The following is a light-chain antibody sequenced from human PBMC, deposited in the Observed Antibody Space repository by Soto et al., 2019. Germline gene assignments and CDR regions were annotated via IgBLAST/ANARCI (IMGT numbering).Light chain of an antibody. CDR3: HQYGSSPYT. V-gene: IGKV3-20*01. J-gene: IGKJ2*01. CDR2: GAS. Sequence: DIVLTQSPGTLSLSPGERATLSCRASQSVSSSYLAWYQQKPGQAPSLLIYGASSRATGIPDRVSGSGSGTDFTLPISRLEPDDLAVYYCHQYGSSPYTFCQGTKLESK. CDR1: QSVSSSY.